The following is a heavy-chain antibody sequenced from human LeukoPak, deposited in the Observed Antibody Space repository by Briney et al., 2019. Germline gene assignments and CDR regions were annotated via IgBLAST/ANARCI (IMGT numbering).Heavy chain of an antibody. V-gene: IGHV2-70*11. CDR2: IDWDDDK. CDR1: GFSLSTSGMC. Sequence: SGPTLVNPTQTLTLTCTFSGFSLSTSGMCVSWIRQPPGKALECLARIDWDDDKYYSTSLKTRLTISKDTSKNQVVLTMTNMDPVDTATYYCARIWSAAAGTTQYYFDYWGQGTLVTVSS. D-gene: IGHD6-13*01. J-gene: IGHJ4*02. CDR3: ARIWSAAAGTTQYYFDY.